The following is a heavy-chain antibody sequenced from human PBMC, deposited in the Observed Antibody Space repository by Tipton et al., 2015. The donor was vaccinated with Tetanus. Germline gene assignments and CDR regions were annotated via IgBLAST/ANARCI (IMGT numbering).Heavy chain of an antibody. J-gene: IGHJ4*02. CDR3: ARGRNWGTDY. CDR1: GGSISTGGYS. V-gene: IGHV4-30-2*01. D-gene: IGHD7-27*01. CDR2: IFRTGTT. Sequence: TLSPTCTVSGGSISTGGYSWRWIRQPPGKGLECIGYIFRTGTTTYNPSLKSRVSISLDTSKNQFSLNLNSVTAADTAVYYCARGRNWGTDYWGQGILVTVSS.